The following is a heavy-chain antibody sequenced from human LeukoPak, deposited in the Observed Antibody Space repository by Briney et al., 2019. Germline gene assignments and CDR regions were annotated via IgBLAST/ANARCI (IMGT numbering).Heavy chain of an antibody. Sequence: ASVKVSCKASGYTFTSYGISLVRQAPGQGLEWMGWISAYNGNTNYAQKLQGRVTMTTDTSTSTAYMELRSLRSDDTAVYYCARGGGEYYYDSSGYSHWGQGTLVTVSS. V-gene: IGHV1-18*01. CDR3: ARGGGEYYYDSSGYSH. J-gene: IGHJ4*02. D-gene: IGHD3-22*01. CDR1: GYTFTSYG. CDR2: ISAYNGNT.